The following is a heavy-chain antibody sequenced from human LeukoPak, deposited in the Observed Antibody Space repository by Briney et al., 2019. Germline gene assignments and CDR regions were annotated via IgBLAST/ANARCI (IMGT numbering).Heavy chain of an antibody. D-gene: IGHD6-13*01. Sequence: SVKVSCKASGGTFSSYAISWVRQAPGQGLEWMGGIIPIFGTANYAQEFQGRVTITADESTSTAYMELSSLRSEDTAVYYCARGFAAAAGASSFDYWGQGTLVTVSS. CDR1: GGTFSSYA. V-gene: IGHV1-69*13. CDR3: ARGFAAAAGASSFDY. J-gene: IGHJ4*02. CDR2: IIPIFGTA.